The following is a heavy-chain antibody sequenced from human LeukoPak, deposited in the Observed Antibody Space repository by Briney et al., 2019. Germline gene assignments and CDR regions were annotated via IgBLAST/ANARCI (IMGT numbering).Heavy chain of an antibody. CDR1: GFTFSSYA. V-gene: IGHV3-23*01. D-gene: IGHD5-18*01. CDR2: ISGSGGST. J-gene: IGHJ4*02. CDR3: ARESGYSYGYGVAY. Sequence: GGSLRLSCAASGFTFSSYAMSWVRQAPGKGLEWVSAISGSGGSTYYADSVKGRFTISRDNSKNTLYLQMNSLRDEDTAVYYCARESGYSYGYGVAYWGQGTLVTVSS.